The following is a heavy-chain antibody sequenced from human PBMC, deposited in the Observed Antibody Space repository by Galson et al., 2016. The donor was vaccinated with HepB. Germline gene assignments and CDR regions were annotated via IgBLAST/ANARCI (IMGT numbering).Heavy chain of an antibody. D-gene: IGHD3-3*01. Sequence: SLKLSCEASGFTFTDAWMSWFRQAPGKGLEWVGHIQNKNYGGTAVYAAPAKGRFTISRDDSTHTVYLQMSDLKTEDTAVYYCVGAFLGYWGQGAMVTVSA. V-gene: IGHV3-15*01. CDR3: VGAFLGY. CDR1: GFTFTDAW. CDR2: IQNKNYGGTA. J-gene: IGHJ4*02.